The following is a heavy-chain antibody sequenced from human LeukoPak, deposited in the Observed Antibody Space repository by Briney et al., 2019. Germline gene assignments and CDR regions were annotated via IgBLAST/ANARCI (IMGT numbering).Heavy chain of an antibody. J-gene: IGHJ4*02. CDR1: GFTFSSYG. V-gene: IGHV3-30*18. CDR3: AKDSNDI. D-gene: IGHD1-1*01. Sequence: GGSLRLSCAASGFTFSSYGMHWVRQAPGKGLEWVAVISYDGSNKYYADSVKCRFTISRDNSKNTLYLQMNSLRAEDTAVYYCAKDSNDIWGQGTLVTVSS. CDR2: ISYDGSNK.